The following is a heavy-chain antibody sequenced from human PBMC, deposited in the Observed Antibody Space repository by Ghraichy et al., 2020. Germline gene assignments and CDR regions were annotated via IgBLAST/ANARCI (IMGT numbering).Heavy chain of an antibody. J-gene: IGHJ3*02. D-gene: IGHD1-26*01. Sequence: GGSLRLSCAASGFTFSSYWMSWVRQAPGKGLEWVANIKQDGSEKYYVDSVKGRFTISRDNAKNSLYLQMNSLRAEDTAVYYCARESVIRMVGATTRGAFDIWGKGTMVTVSS. CDR3: ARESVIRMVGATTRGAFDI. CDR1: GFTFSSYW. V-gene: IGHV3-7*01. CDR2: IKQDGSEK.